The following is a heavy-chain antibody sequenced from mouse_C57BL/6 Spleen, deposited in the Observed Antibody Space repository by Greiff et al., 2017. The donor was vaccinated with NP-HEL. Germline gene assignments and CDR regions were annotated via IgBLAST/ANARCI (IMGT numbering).Heavy chain of an antibody. J-gene: IGHJ1*03. CDR3: ARGSSPYWYFDD. CDR2: IDPSDSYT. CDR1: GYTFTSYW. Sequence: QVQLKQPGAELVMPGASVKLSCKASGYTFTSYWMHWVKQRPGQGLEWIGEIDPSDSYTNYNQKFKGKSTLTVDKSSSTAYMQLSSLTSEDSAVYYCARGSSPYWYFDDWGTGTTVTVSS. D-gene: IGHD1-1*01. V-gene: IGHV1-69*01.